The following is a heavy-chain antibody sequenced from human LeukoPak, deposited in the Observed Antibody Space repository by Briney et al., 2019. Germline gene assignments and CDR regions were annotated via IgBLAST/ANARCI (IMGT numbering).Heavy chain of an antibody. J-gene: IGHJ4*02. V-gene: IGHV3-13*01. CDR1: GFTFSSYD. Sequence: GGSLRLSCAASGFTFSSYDMHWVRQATGKGLEWVSAIGTAGDTYYPGSVKGRFTISRENAKNSLYLQMNSLRAEDTAVYYCARDLDSSGWFDYWGQGTLVTVSS. CDR3: ARDLDSSGWFDY. CDR2: IGTAGDT. D-gene: IGHD6-19*01.